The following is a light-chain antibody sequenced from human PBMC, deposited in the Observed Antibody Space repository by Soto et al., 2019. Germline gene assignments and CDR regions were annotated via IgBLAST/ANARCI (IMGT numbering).Light chain of an antibody. Sequence: QSALTQPASVSGSPGQSITISCTGTSSDDGGYNYVSWYQQHPGKAPKLMIYDVSNRPSGVSNRFSGSKSGNTASLTISGLQVEDEADYYCSSYTSSSPYVVFGGGTKLTVL. V-gene: IGLV2-14*01. J-gene: IGLJ2*01. CDR3: SSYTSSSPYVV. CDR2: DVS. CDR1: SSDDGGYNY.